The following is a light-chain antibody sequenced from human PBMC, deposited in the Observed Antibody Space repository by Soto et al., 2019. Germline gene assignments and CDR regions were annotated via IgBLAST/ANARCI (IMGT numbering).Light chain of an antibody. J-gene: IGKJ5*01. CDR1: QGISSY. CDR2: DAS. V-gene: IGKV1-9*01. CDR3: QQYNNWPRT. Sequence: IQLTQSASSLSASVGDRVTITWWASQGISSYLGWYQQKPGKAPNLLIYDASTLHSGVPSRFSGGGYGTDFNLTISSLQSEDFAVYYCQQYNNWPRTFGQGTRLEIK.